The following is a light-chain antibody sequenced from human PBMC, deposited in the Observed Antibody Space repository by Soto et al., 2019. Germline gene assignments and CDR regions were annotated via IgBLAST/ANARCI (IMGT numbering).Light chain of an antibody. CDR1: QSISTE. CDR3: QQGHNWPLT. CDR2: SAS. J-gene: IGKJ2*01. Sequence: EIVMTQSPATLSVSPGERATLSYRASQSISTELAWYQQKPGQPPRLLIYSASTRATGVPARFTGSGSGSEFTLTISGLQSEDFAVYYCQQGHNWPLTFGQGTRREI. V-gene: IGKV3-15*01.